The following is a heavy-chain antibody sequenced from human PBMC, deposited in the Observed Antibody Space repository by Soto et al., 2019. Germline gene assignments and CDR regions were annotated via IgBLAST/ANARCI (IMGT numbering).Heavy chain of an antibody. CDR3: ARATVIVVVPAASSGMDV. D-gene: IGHD2-2*01. V-gene: IGHV4-34*01. J-gene: IGHJ6*04. CDR1: GGSFSGYY. Sequence: ETLSLTCAVYGGSFSGYYWSWIRQPPGKGLEWIGEINHSGSTNYNPSLKSRVTISVDTPKNQFSLKLSSVTAADTAVYYCARATVIVVVPAASSGMDVWGKGTTVTAPQ. CDR2: INHSGST.